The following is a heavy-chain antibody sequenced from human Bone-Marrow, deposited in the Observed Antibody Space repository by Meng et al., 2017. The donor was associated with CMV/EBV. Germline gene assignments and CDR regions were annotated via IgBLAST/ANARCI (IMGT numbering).Heavy chain of an antibody. V-gene: IGHV4-34*01. Sequence: SETLSLTCAVYGGSFSVYYWSWIRQPPGKGLEWIGEINHSGSTNYNPSLKSRVTISVDTSKNQFSLKLSSVTAADTAVYYCARAYYYDSSGNFDYWGQGTLVTVSS. J-gene: IGHJ4*02. CDR2: INHSGST. D-gene: IGHD3-22*01. CDR1: GGSFSVYY. CDR3: ARAYYYDSSGNFDY.